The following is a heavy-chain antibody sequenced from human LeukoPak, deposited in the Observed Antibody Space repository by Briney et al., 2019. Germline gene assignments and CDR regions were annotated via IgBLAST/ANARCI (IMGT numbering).Heavy chain of an antibody. D-gene: IGHD6-13*01. CDR1: GFTFGDYA. J-gene: IGHJ4*02. Sequence: GGSLRLSCAASGFTFGDYAMHWVRQAPGKGLEWVSGISWNSGSIGYADSVKGSFPISRDNAKNSLYLQMNSLRAEDMALYYCAKDGYRYSSSSYFDYWGQGTLVTVSS. CDR3: AKDGYRYSSSSYFDY. CDR2: ISWNSGSI. V-gene: IGHV3-9*03.